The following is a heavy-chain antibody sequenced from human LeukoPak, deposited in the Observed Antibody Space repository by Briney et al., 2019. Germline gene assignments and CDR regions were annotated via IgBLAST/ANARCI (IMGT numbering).Heavy chain of an antibody. CDR1: GGTFSSYA. Sequence: ASVKVSCKASGGTFSSYAISWLRQAPGQGLEWMGGIIPIFGTANYAQKFQGRVTITTDESTSTAYMELGSLRSEDTAVYYCARDADPYYYYDSSGYYPNWFDPWGQGTLVTVSS. CDR3: ARDADPYYYYDSSGYYPNWFDP. J-gene: IGHJ5*02. CDR2: IIPIFGTA. V-gene: IGHV1-69*05. D-gene: IGHD3-22*01.